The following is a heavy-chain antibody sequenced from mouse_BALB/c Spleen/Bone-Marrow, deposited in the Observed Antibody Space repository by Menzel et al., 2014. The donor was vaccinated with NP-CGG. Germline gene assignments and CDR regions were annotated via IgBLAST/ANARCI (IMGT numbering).Heavy chain of an antibody. Sequence: EVKLVESGGGLVQPGGSLKLSCAASGFDFSTFWMSWVRQAPGKGLEWIGEINPDRRTINYAPSLKDKFIISRDNTKNSLYLLRSKVRSEATALYYCARLHYYGYGAYWGQGTLVTVSA. CDR3: ARLHYYGYGAY. CDR2: INPDRRTI. CDR1: GFDFSTFW. D-gene: IGHD1-2*01. V-gene: IGHV4-1*02. J-gene: IGHJ3*01.